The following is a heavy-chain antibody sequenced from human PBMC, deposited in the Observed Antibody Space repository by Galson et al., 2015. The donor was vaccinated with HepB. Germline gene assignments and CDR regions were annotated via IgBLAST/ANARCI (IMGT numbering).Heavy chain of an antibody. CDR3: TRGATGSTSPYFLDY. CDR1: GITFSDHY. CDR2: IRKKVDSYST. Sequence: SLRLSCAASGITFSDHYMDWVRQAPGKGLEWIGRIRKKVDSYSTEYAASVKDRFTISRDDSKNSLYLHMDSLKTEDTAMYYCTRGATGSTSPYFLDYWGLGTLVTVSS. D-gene: IGHD3-10*01. J-gene: IGHJ4*02. V-gene: IGHV3-72*01.